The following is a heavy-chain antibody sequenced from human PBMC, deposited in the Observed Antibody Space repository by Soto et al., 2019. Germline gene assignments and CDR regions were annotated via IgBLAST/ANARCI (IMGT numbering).Heavy chain of an antibody. CDR3: ARDKLGGSGSQYIYYFDY. Sequence: EVQLVESGGGLVKPGGSLRLSCAASGFTFSSYSMNWVRQAPGKGLEWVSSISSSSSYIYYADSVKGRFTISRDNAKNSRYLQMSSLRAEDTAVYYCARDKLGGSGSQYIYYFDYWGQVTLVTVSS. CDR2: ISSSSSYI. V-gene: IGHV3-21*01. J-gene: IGHJ4*02. D-gene: IGHD3-10*01. CDR1: GFTFSSYS.